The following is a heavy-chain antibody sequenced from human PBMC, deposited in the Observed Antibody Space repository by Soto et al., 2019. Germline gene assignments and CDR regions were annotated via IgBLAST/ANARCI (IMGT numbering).Heavy chain of an antibody. V-gene: IGHV3-23*01. D-gene: IGHD6-6*01. CDR1: DFTFSNYA. CDR2: IIARAATT. J-gene: IGHJ4*01. CDR3: AKGGAYSTSSSDY. Sequence: XGALILSCAAADFTFSNYAMNWVRPAPGKGVDWVSAIIARAATTYYADSVKGRFAVSRDNSKTTLYLQMTTLRPEDTAVYDCAKGGAYSTSSSDYWGQGTLVTVSS.